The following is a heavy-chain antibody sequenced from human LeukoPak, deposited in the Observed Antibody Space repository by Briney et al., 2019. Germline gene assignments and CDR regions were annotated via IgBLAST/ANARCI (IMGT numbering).Heavy chain of an antibody. J-gene: IGHJ4*02. CDR3: ARDPIAARSIDY. CDR1: GYTFTSCY. Sequence: ASVKVSCKASGYTFTSCYIHWVRQAPGQGLEWMGIIYPSGGSTCYAQKFQGGVTMTRDTPTSTVYMELSSLTSEDTAVYYCARDPIAARSIDYWGQGTLVTVSS. D-gene: IGHD6-6*01. CDR2: IYPSGGST. V-gene: IGHV1-46*01.